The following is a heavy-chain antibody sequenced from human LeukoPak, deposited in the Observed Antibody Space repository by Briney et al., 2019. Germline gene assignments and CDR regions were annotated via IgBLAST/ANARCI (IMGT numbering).Heavy chain of an antibody. D-gene: IGHD2-2*01. J-gene: IGHJ4*02. Sequence: SVKVSCKASGYTFTGYYIHWIRQAPGQGLEWMGWINPNSGDTSYAQKFQGRVTMTRDTPINTAYMELSRLRSDDTSVYYCARRHIDCSTTSCYVDYWGQGILVTVSS. CDR1: GYTFTGYY. CDR3: ARRHIDCSTTSCYVDY. V-gene: IGHV1-2*02. CDR2: INPNSGDT.